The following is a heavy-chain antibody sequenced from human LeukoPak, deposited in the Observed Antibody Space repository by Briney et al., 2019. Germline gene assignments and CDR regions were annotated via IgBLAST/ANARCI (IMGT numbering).Heavy chain of an antibody. V-gene: IGHV3-23*01. D-gene: IGHD6-13*01. Sequence: GGSLRLSCAASGFTFSGFVISWVRQAPGKGPQWVADISGSGGSTYYADSVKGRFSVSRDNSKNTLYLQMNSLRAEDTAVYYCAKDWQQLVPHYFDYWGQGTLVTVSS. CDR2: ISGSGGST. CDR1: GFTFSGFV. CDR3: AKDWQQLVPHYFDY. J-gene: IGHJ4*02.